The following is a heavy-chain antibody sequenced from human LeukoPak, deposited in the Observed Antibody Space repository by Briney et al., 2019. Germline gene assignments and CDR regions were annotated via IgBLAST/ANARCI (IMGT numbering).Heavy chain of an antibody. CDR2: ISGSGGST. Sequence: GASLRLSCAASGFTFSLHAMTWVRQAPGKGLEWVSRISGSGGSTYYADSVKGRFTISRDNSKNTLSLQKNSLRAEDTAVYYCAKGHYDTGTFGAFDIWGQGTMVTVSS. J-gene: IGHJ3*02. CDR3: AKGHYDTGTFGAFDI. D-gene: IGHD3-22*01. CDR1: GFTFSLHA. V-gene: IGHV3-23*01.